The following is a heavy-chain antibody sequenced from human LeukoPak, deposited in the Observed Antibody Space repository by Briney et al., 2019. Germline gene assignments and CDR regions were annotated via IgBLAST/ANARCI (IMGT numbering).Heavy chain of an antibody. CDR1: GFTFNSYW. V-gene: IGHV3-7*01. CDR2: IKEDGGEK. CDR3: ARARFETTVTALIRKKNYYYYYMDV. D-gene: IGHD4-17*01. Sequence: PGGSLRLSCAASGFTFNSYWMSWVRQAPGKGLEWVANIKEDGGEKYYVDSVKGRFTISRDNARNSLYLQMNSLRVEDTAVYYCARARFETTVTALIRKKNYYYYYMDVWGKGTTVTVSS. J-gene: IGHJ6*03.